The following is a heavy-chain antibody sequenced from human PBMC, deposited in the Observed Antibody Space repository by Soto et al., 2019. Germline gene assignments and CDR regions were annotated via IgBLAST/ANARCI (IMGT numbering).Heavy chain of an antibody. J-gene: IGHJ6*03. CDR3: ARRARPDFYYMDV. CDR1: GFTLSGYA. V-gene: IGHV3-64*01. CDR2: MSSNGVGT. Sequence: EVQLAESGGGLAQPGGSLRLSCAASGFTLSGYAMDWVRQAPGKGLEYVSGMSSNGVGTYYANSVQGRFTLSRDNSQNTVYLQMGSLRPADMAVYYCARRARPDFYYMDVWGKGTTVTVSS. D-gene: IGHD6-6*01.